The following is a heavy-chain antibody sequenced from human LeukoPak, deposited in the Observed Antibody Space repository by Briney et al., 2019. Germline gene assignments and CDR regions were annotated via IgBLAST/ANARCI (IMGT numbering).Heavy chain of an antibody. Sequence: ASVKVSCTASGYTFTSYDINWVRQATGQGLEWMGWMNPNSGNTGYAQKFQGRVTMTRNTSISTAYMELSSLRSEDTAVYYCARGRYYYGSGSKNNWFDPWGQGTLVTVSS. J-gene: IGHJ5*02. CDR3: ARGRYYYGSGSKNNWFDP. D-gene: IGHD3-10*01. V-gene: IGHV1-8*01. CDR1: GYTFTSYD. CDR2: MNPNSGNT.